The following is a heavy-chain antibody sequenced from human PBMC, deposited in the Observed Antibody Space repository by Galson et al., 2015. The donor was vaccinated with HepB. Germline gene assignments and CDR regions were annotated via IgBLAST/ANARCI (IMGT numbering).Heavy chain of an antibody. CDR2: ISYDGSYK. Sequence: SLRLSCAVSGFTFSSYGMHWVRQAPGKGLEWVAVISYDGSYKHYADSVKGRFTISRDNSKNTLYLQMNSLRAEDTAVYYCAKEGISGYHSFFDYWGQGTLVTVSS. CDR1: GFTFSSYG. D-gene: IGHD3-22*01. CDR3: AKEGISGYHSFFDY. V-gene: IGHV3-30*18. J-gene: IGHJ4*02.